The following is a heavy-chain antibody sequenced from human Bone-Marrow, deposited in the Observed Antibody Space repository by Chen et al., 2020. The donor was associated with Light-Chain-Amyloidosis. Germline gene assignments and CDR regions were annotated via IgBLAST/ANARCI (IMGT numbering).Heavy chain of an antibody. V-gene: IGHV3-21*02. D-gene: IGHD6-19*01. CDR2: ISSNSYK. Sequence: EVQLVESGGGLVKPGGSLRLSCADSGFTFSSHAMTWVRQAPGKGLGWLSSISSNSYKYYADSVKGRFTISRDNAMNSVYLQMNSLRAEDTAIYYCARPTSVWLQLTTGGDFWGQGTLVTVSS. CDR1: GFTFSSHA. CDR3: ARPTSVWLQLTTGGDF. J-gene: IGHJ4*02.